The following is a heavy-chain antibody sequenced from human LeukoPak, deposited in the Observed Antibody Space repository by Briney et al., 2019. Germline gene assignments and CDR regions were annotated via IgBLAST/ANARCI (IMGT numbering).Heavy chain of an antibody. D-gene: IGHD3-10*01. J-gene: IGHJ4*02. CDR2: IDPSDSYT. V-gene: IGHV5-10-1*01. CDR3: ARHTDDYNPQGVDY. Sequence: GESLRTSGQGPGYSFTSYWISWVRQMPGKGLGWMGRIDPSDSYTNYRPSFQGHVTISADKAIRTAYLHWSSLKGSDTAMYYCARHTDDYNPQGVDYWGQGTLVTVSS. CDR1: GYSFTSYW.